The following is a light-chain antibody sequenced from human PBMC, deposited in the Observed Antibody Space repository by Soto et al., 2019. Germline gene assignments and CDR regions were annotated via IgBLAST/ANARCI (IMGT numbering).Light chain of an antibody. J-gene: IGKJ1*01. CDR2: KVS. CDR3: QQYKRGVN. CDR1: QTVSPW. V-gene: IGKV1-5*03. Sequence: DIHMTQSPATLSASVGDRVTITCRASQTVSPWLAWYQQKPGAAPHLLIYKVSNLESGVPSRFSGSGSGADFTLTINGLQPDDVATYYCQQYKRGVNFGPGTKVEIK.